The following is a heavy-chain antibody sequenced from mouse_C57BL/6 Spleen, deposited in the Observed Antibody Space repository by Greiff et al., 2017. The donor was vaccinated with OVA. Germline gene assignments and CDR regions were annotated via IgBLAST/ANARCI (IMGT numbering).Heavy chain of an antibody. J-gene: IGHJ3*01. CDR1: GYTFTDYE. CDR3: TRSHGYLFAY. Sequence: VQLQESGAELVRPGASVTLSCKASGYTFTDYEMHWVKQTPVHGLEWIGAIDPETGGTAYNQKFKGKAILTADKSSSTAYMELRSLTSEDSAVYYCTRSHGYLFAYWGQGTLVTVSA. CDR2: IDPETGGT. D-gene: IGHD2-2*01. V-gene: IGHV1-15*01.